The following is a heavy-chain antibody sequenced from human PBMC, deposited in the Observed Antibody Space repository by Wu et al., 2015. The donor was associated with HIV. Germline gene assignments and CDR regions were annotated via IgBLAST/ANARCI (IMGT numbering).Heavy chain of an antibody. D-gene: IGHD2-2*01. CDR2: INPSGGST. J-gene: IGHJ6*02. CDR3: ARDHQGRRDV. CDR1: GYIFTHFG. Sequence: QVQLVQSGAEVKKPGASVRVSCKASGYIFTHFGITWVRQAPGQGFEWMGIINPSGGSTTYAQKFSDRVTMTSDSSTSTVYMEMDNLRIEDTAVYYCARDHQGRRDVWGLGTTVTVSS. V-gene: IGHV1-46*01.